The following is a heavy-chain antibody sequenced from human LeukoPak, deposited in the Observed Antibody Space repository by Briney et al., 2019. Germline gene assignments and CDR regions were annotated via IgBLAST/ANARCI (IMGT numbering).Heavy chain of an antibody. CDR1: GYTFTSYG. J-gene: IGHJ3*02. Sequence: GASVKVSCKASGYTFTSYGISWVRQAPGQGLEWIGWISAYNGNTNYAQKLQGRVTMTTDTSTSTAYMELRSLRSDDTAVYYCARAPLGQYYYDSSPNAFDIWGQGTMVTVSS. D-gene: IGHD3-22*01. CDR3: ARAPLGQYYYDSSPNAFDI. V-gene: IGHV1-18*01. CDR2: ISAYNGNT.